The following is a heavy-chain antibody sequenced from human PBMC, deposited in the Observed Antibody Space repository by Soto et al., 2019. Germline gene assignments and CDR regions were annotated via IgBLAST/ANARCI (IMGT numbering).Heavy chain of an antibody. CDR2: IKGDGSEK. V-gene: IGHV3-7*01. J-gene: IGHJ3*02. CDR1: GFTINVYC. CDR3: VRRAQGAYDI. Sequence: EAPLVESGGAFVQPGGSLRLSCTASGFTINVYCMNWVRQAPGKGLEWVANIKGDGSEKYYVDSVKGRFIISRDNAKHSLFLRMDNLRVEDKAVYYCVRRAQGAYDIWGQGTVVTVSS.